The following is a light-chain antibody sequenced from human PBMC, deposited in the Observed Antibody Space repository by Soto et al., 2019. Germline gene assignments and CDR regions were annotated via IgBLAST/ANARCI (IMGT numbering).Light chain of an antibody. J-gene: IGLJ2*01. CDR3: TSDIYTLTLRDSRPISVLQV. CDR2: EVS. CDR1: SSDVGGYNY. V-gene: IGLV2-8*01. Sequence: QSVLTQPPSASGSPGQSVTISCTGTSSDVGGYNYVSWYQQHPGKAPKLMIYEVSKRPSGVPDRFSGSKSGNTASLTVSGLQADVLADYSSTSDIYTLTLRDSRPISVLQVFG.